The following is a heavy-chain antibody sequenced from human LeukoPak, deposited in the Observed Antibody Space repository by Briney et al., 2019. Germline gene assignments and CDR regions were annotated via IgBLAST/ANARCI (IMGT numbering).Heavy chain of an antibody. Sequence: GGSLRLSCAASGFTFSDYYVSWIRQAPGKGLEWVSYISSSGSTIYYADSVKGRFTISRDNAKNSLYLQMNSLRAEDTAVYYCARGPQAYCGGDCYSRYWGQGTLVTVSS. CDR2: ISSSGSTI. J-gene: IGHJ4*02. CDR3: ARGPQAYCGGDCYSRY. CDR1: GFTFSDYY. V-gene: IGHV3-11*01. D-gene: IGHD2-21*02.